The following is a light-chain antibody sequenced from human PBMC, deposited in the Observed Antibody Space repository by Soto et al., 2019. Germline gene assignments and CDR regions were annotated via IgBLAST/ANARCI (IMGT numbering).Light chain of an antibody. CDR3: QHYNSYSEA. Sequence: DIQMTQSPSPLSGSVGDRVTITCRARQTISSWLAWYQQKPGKAPKLLIYKASTLKSGVPSRFSGSGSGTEFTLTISSLQPDDFATYYCQHYNSYSEAFGQGTKVELK. V-gene: IGKV1-5*03. J-gene: IGKJ1*01. CDR2: KAS. CDR1: QTISSW.